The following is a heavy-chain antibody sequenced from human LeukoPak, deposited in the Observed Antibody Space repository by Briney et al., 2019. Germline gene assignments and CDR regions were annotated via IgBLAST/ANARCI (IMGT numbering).Heavy chain of an antibody. J-gene: IGHJ4*02. D-gene: IGHD3-10*01. CDR1: GYTFTGYY. V-gene: IGHV1-2*02. CDR2: INPNSGGT. Sequence: GASVKVSCKASGYTFTGYYMHWVRQAPGQGLEWMGWINPNSGGTNYAQKFQGRVTMTRDTSISTAYMELSGLRSDDTAVYYCARVVVRGSGSPRGVFDYWGQGTLVTVSS. CDR3: ARVVVRGSGSPRGVFDY.